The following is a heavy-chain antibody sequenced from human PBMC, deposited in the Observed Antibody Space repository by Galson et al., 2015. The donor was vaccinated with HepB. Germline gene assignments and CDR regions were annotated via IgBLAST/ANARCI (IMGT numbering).Heavy chain of an antibody. CDR1: GFTFSSYA. CDR2: ISGSGGST. V-gene: IGHV3-23*01. Sequence: SLRLSCAASGFTFSSYAMSWVRQAPGKGLEWVSAISGSGGSTYYADSVKGRFTIPRDNSKNTLYLQMNSLRAEDTAVYYCANGGWFGELLSAPFDYWGQGTLVTVSS. CDR3: ANGGWFGELLSAPFDY. J-gene: IGHJ4*02. D-gene: IGHD3-10*01.